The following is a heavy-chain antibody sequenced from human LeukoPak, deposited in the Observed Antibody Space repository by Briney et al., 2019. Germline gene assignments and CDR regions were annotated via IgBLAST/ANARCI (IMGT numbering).Heavy chain of an antibody. CDR2: IYYSGST. V-gene: IGHV4-39*01. J-gene: IGHJ4*02. CDR3: ARGAYCTSINCYGFDY. D-gene: IGHD2-2*01. CDR1: GASISSSSYY. Sequence: SETLSLTCTVSGASISSSSYYWGWIRQPPGKGLEWIGSIYYSGSTYYNPSLKSRVTISIDTSKNQFSLKLSSVTAADTAVYYCARGAYCTSINCYGFDYWGQGILVTVSS.